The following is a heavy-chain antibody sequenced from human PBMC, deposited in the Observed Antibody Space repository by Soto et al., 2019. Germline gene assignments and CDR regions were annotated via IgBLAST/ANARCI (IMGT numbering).Heavy chain of an antibody. Sequence: GGSLRLSCAASGFTFSSYSMNWVRQAPGKGLEWVSYISSSSSTIYYADSVKGRFTISRDNAKNSLYLQMNSLRDEDTAVYYCAGERDSNDYYYGMDVWGQGTTVTVSS. CDR1: GFTFSSYS. D-gene: IGHD6-13*01. CDR3: AGERDSNDYYYGMDV. V-gene: IGHV3-48*02. J-gene: IGHJ6*02. CDR2: ISSSSSTI.